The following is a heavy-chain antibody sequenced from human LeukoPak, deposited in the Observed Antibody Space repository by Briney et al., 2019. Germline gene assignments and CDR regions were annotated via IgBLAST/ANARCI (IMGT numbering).Heavy chain of an antibody. CDR3: AREPGVHAFDI. J-gene: IGHJ3*02. V-gene: IGHV3-21*01. D-gene: IGHD7-27*01. Sequence: PGGSLRLSCAASGITFTSFVMTWVRQAPGKGLEWVSGISSSGGSTFYADSLKGRFTISRDNAKNSLYLQMNSLRAEDSAVYYCAREPGVHAFDIWGQGTMVTVSS. CDR2: ISSSGGST. CDR1: GITFTSFV.